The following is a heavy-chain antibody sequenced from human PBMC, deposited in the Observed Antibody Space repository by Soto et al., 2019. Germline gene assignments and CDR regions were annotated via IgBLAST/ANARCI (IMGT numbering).Heavy chain of an antibody. D-gene: IGHD2-15*01. CDR1: GYTFTSYG. J-gene: IGHJ6*02. V-gene: IGHV1-18*01. Sequence: ASVKVSCKASGYTFTSYGISWVRQAPGQGLEWMGWISAYNGNTNYAQKLQGRVTMTTDTSTSTAYMELRSLRSDDTAVYYCARDEYCSGGSCYPGGYYYGMDVWGLGTTVTVSS. CDR3: ARDEYCSGGSCYPGGYYYGMDV. CDR2: ISAYNGNT.